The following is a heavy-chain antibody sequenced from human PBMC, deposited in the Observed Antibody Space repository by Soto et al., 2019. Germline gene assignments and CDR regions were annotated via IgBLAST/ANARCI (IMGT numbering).Heavy chain of an antibody. CDR3: ATPFYSSGFLDAFDI. V-gene: IGHV1-24*01. D-gene: IGHD3-22*01. CDR1: GYALTELS. Sequence: RASVKVSCKVSGYALTELSMHWVLQAPGKGLEWMGGFDPEDGETIYAQKFQGRVTMTEDTSTDTAYMELSSLRSEDTAVYYCATPFYSSGFLDAFDIWGQGTMVTVSS. CDR2: FDPEDGET. J-gene: IGHJ3*02.